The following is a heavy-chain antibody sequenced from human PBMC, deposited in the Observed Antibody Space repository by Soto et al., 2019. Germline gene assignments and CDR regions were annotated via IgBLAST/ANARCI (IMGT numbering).Heavy chain of an antibody. V-gene: IGHV1-69*01. CDR3: ARVRSIVVVTADYYFDY. J-gene: IGHJ4*02. Sequence: SVKVSCKASGGTFSSYAISWVRQAPGQGLEWMGGIIPIFGTANYAQKFQGRVTITADESTSTAYMELSSLRSEDTAVYYCARVRSIVVVTADYYFDYWGQGTLVTVSS. CDR1: GGTFSSYA. CDR2: IIPIFGTA. D-gene: IGHD2-21*02.